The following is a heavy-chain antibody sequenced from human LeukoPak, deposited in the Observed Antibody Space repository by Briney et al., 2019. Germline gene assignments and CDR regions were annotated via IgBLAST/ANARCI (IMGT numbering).Heavy chain of an antibody. CDR2: ISSSSSYI. J-gene: IGHJ4*02. D-gene: IGHD6-13*01. CDR1: GFTFNSYR. V-gene: IGHV3-21*01. Sequence: GVSLRLSCAASGFTFNSYRMNWVRQAPGKGLEWVSSISSSSSYIYYADSVKDRFTISRDNAKNSLYLQMNSLRAEDTAVYYCARVNEAAAGTDYWGQGALVTVSS. CDR3: ARVNEAAAGTDY.